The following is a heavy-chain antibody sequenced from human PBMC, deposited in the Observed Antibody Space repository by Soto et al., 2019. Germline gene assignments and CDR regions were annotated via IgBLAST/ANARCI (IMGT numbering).Heavy chain of an antibody. CDR3: SRSYYGYDYGMDV. V-gene: IGHV3-49*03. D-gene: IGHD1-26*01. Sequence: GGSLRLSCTASGFTFGDYAMSWFRQAPGQGPEWVGFIRSKAYGGTTEYAASVKGRFTISREDSKSIAYLEMNSLKTEDTAVYYCSRSYYGYDYGMDVWGQGTTVTVSS. CDR1: GFTFGDYA. CDR2: IRSKAYGGTT. J-gene: IGHJ6*02.